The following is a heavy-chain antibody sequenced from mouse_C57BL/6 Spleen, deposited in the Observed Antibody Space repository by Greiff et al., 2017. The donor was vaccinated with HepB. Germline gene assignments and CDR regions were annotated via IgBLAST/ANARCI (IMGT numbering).Heavy chain of an antibody. J-gene: IGHJ2*01. CDR1: GYAFSSSW. V-gene: IGHV1-82*01. CDR2: IYPGDGDT. Sequence: QVQLQQSGPELVKPGASVKISCKASGYAFSSSWMNWVKQRPGKGPEWIGRIYPGDGDTNYNGKFKGKATLTADKSSSTAYMQLSSLTSEDSAVYFCARDRPELFDYWGQGTTLTVSS. CDR3: ARDRPELFDY.